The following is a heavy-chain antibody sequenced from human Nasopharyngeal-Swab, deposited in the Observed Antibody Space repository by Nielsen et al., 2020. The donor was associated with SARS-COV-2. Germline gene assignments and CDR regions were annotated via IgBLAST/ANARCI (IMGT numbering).Heavy chain of an antibody. CDR1: GYTFTSYD. D-gene: IGHD2-2*01. CDR3: ARVGAADCSSTSCYAGVSWDYGMDV. V-gene: IGHV1-8*01. CDR2: MNPNSGNT. Sequence: ASVKVSCKASGYTFTSYDINCVRQATGQGLEWMGWMNPNSGNTGYAQKFQGRVTMTRNTSISTAYMELSSLRSEDTAVYYCARVGAADCSSTSCYAGVSWDYGMDVWGQGTTVTVSS. J-gene: IGHJ6*02.